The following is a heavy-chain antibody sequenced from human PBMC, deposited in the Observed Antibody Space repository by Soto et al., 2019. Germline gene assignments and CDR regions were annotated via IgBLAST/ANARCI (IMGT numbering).Heavy chain of an antibody. D-gene: IGHD3-16*01. CDR1: GFTFSTYE. J-gene: IGHJ2*01. Sequence: GGSLRLSCVVSGFTFSTYEMNWVRQAPGKGLEWVSYISSSGSVIYYADSVEGRFTISRDNAKNSLYLQMNSLRAEDTAVYYCARAVMQRRLRFDLWGRGTLVTVSS. V-gene: IGHV3-48*03. CDR2: ISSSGSVI. CDR3: ARAVMQRRLRFDL.